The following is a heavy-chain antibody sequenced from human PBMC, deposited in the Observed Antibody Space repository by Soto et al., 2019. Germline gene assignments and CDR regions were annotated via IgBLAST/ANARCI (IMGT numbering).Heavy chain of an antibody. J-gene: IGHJ4*02. CDR2: IYSGGST. V-gene: IGHV3-53*04. CDR3: ARALSNSGYEYYFDY. Sequence: GGSLRLSCAASGVTVSSNYMSWVRQAPGKGLEWVSVIYSGGSTYYADSVKGRFTISRHNSKNTLYLQMNSLRAEDTAVYYCARALSNSGYEYYFDYWGQGTLVTVSS. D-gene: IGHD5-12*01. CDR1: GVTVSSNY.